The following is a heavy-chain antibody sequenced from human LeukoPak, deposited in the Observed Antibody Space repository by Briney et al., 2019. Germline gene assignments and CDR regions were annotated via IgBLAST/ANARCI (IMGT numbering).Heavy chain of an antibody. V-gene: IGHV3-48*03. D-gene: IGHD5-12*01. Sequence: PGGSLRLSCAASGFTFSSYEMNWVRQAPGRGLEWVSYISTGGNIIFYADSVKGRFTISRDNSKNTLYLQMNSLRAEDTAVYYCARGPSGYHNTGGQGTLVTVSS. CDR1: GFTFSSYE. CDR3: ARGPSGYHNT. CDR2: ISTGGNII. J-gene: IGHJ4*02.